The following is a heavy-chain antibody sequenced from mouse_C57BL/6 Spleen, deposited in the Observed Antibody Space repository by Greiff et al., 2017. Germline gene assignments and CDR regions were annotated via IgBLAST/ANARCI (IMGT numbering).Heavy chain of an antibody. D-gene: IGHD2-4*01. V-gene: IGHV5-17*01. J-gene: IGHJ1*03. CDR1: GFTFSDYG. CDR2: ISRGSSTI. Sequence: DVKLQESGGGLVKPGGSLKLSCAASGFTFSDYGMHWVRQAPEKGLEWVAYISRGSSTIDYADTVKGRFTISRDNAKNTLYLQMTSLRSEDTAMSYCARYDYDWYFDVWGTGTTVTVSS. CDR3: ARYDYDWYFDV.